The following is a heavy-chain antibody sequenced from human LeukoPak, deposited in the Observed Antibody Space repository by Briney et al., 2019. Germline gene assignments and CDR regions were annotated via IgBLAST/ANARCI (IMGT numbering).Heavy chain of an antibody. CDR1: GFTFSSYA. Sequence: GGSLRLSCAASGFTFSSYAMHWVRQAPGKGLEYVSAISSNGGSTYYANSVKGRFTISRDNSKNTLYLQMGSLRAEDMAVYYCARSLTTVTTLGYWGQGTLVTVSS. J-gene: IGHJ4*02. CDR3: ARSLTTVTTLGY. V-gene: IGHV3-64*01. CDR2: ISSNGGST. D-gene: IGHD4-17*01.